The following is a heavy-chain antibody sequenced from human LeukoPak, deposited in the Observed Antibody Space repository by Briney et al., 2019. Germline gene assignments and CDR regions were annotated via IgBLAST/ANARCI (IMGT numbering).Heavy chain of an antibody. V-gene: IGHV3-30*03. J-gene: IGHJ6*03. D-gene: IGHD2-15*01. CDR3: ARVLRYCSGGNCYSGGLGYMDV. CDR2: MSHDGSKK. CDR1: GFTFSSYD. Sequence: PGGSLRLSCAASGFTFSSYDMHWVRQAPGKGLEWVAVMSHDGSKKYYADSVKGRFTISRDNAKDSLFLQMNSLRAEDTAVYYCARVLRYCSGGNCYSGGLGYMDVWGKGTTVTISS.